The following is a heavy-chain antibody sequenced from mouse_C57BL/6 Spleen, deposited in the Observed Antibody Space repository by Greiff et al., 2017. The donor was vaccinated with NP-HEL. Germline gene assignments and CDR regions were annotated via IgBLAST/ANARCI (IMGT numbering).Heavy chain of an antibody. J-gene: IGHJ1*03. V-gene: IGHV1-69*01. CDR1: GYTFTSYW. Sequence: QVQLQQPGAELVMPGASVKLSCKASGYTFTSYWMHWVKQRPGQGLEWIGEIDPSDSYTNYNQKFKGKSTLTVDTSSSTAYMQLSSLTSEDSAVYYCARKGWYFEVWGTGTTVTVSS. CDR3: ARKGWYFEV. CDR2: IDPSDSYT.